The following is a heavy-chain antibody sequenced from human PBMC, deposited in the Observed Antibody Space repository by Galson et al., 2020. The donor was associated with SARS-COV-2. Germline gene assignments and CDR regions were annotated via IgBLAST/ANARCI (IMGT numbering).Heavy chain of an antibody. D-gene: IGHD3-10*01. J-gene: IGHJ4*02. CDR3: AKDKAVTYYYFDY. Sequence: GGSLRLSCAASGFTFDDYAMHWVRQAPGKGLEWVSGISWNSGSIGYADSVKGRFTISRDNAKNSLYLQMNSLRAEDTALYYCAKDKAVTYYYFDYWGQGTLVTVSS. CDR2: ISWNSGSI. V-gene: IGHV3-9*01. CDR1: GFTFDDYA.